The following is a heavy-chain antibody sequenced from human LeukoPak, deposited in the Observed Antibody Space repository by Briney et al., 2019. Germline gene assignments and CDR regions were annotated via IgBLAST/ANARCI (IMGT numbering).Heavy chain of an antibody. J-gene: IGHJ4*02. Sequence: GGSLRLSCAASGFTFTGHTMTWPRQAPGKGLEWVSIICGRDDRTYYADSGKGRFTISRDNSKNILYIKMNSLRAEDTAVYYCAKDPNPFYDFWSGYKRGQGTLVTVSS. CDR3: AKDPNPFYDFWSGYK. CDR1: GFTFTGHT. CDR2: ICGRDDRT. V-gene: IGHV3-23*01. D-gene: IGHD3-3*01.